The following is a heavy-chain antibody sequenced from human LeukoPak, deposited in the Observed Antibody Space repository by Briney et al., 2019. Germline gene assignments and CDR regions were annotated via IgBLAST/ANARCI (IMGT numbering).Heavy chain of an antibody. D-gene: IGHD4-17*01. V-gene: IGHV3-23*01. CDR3: GRDPNGDYIGAFEM. CDR2: IQGSGGIR. Sequence: GGSLRLSCIGSGFPFSAYAMTWVRQAPGKGLEWVSSIQGSGGIRGYADSVQGRFTISRDNSKNTLFLQMNSLGGEDTAVYYCGRDPNGDYIGAFEMWGPGTLVTVSS. J-gene: IGHJ3*02. CDR1: GFPFSAYA.